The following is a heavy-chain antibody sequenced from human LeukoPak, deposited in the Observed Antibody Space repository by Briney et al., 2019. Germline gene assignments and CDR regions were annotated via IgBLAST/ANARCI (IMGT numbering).Heavy chain of an antibody. CDR1: GFTFSIYW. V-gene: IGHV3-7*01. CDR2: MKGDGSVK. D-gene: IGHD2-15*01. Sequence: PGGSLRLSCAASGFTFSIYWMSWVRPAPGKGLEWVASMKGDGSVKHFLDSVEGRFTISRDNAKNSLYLQMNSLRAEDTAVYYCARWDAYCSGGRCYSGDFAFDIWGQGTMVTVSS. J-gene: IGHJ3*02. CDR3: ARWDAYCSGGRCYSGDFAFDI.